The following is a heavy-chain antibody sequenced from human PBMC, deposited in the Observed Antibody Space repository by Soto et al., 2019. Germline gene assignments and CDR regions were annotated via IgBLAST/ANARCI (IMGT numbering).Heavy chain of an antibody. V-gene: IGHV1-2*02. J-gene: IGHJ6*02. CDR3: ARDARGTRGFDEMDI. D-gene: IGHD3-9*01. CDR2: INPNSGDT. Sequence: ASVKVSCKASGYIFTGYHIHWVRQAPGRGLEWMGWINPNSGDTEYAQNFQGRVTMTRDTSFNLVYMEMSGLMSDDTAVYYCARDARGTRGFDEMDIWGQGATVTVSS. CDR1: GYIFTGYH.